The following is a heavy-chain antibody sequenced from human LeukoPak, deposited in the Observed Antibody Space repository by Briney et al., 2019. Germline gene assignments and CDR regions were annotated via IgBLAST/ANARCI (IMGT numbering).Heavy chain of an antibody. CDR3: ARVGHYDSSGYYFDY. D-gene: IGHD3-22*01. CDR2: MYHSGSS. V-gene: IGHV4-59*01. J-gene: IGHJ4*02. CDR1: GASISSSY. Sequence: SETLSLTCTVSGASISSSYWSWIRQPPGKGLEYIGYMYHSGSSNYNPSLKSRVTLSVDTSKNQLSLKLSSVTAADTAVYYCARVGHYDSSGYYFDYWGQGILVTVSS.